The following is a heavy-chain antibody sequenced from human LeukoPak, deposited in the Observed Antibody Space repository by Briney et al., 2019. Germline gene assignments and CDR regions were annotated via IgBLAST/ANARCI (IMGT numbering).Heavy chain of an antibody. J-gene: IGHJ4*02. CDR3: ARVGRSSSWYYFDY. Sequence: SETLSLICTVSGGSISSYYWSWIRQPAGKGLEWIGRIYTSGSTNYNPSLKSRVTMSVDTSKNQFSLKLSSVTAADTAVYYCARVGRSSSWYYFDYWGQGTLVTVSS. CDR1: GGSISSYY. CDR2: IYTSGST. D-gene: IGHD6-13*01. V-gene: IGHV4-4*07.